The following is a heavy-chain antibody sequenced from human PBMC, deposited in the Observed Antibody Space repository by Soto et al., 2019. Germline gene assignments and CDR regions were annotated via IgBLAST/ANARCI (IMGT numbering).Heavy chain of an antibody. CDR3: ARQLGLWQPLDY. CDR1: GGSMRDYY. CDR2: FYYSGNT. Sequence: SETLSLTCSVSGGSMRDYYWSWIRQSPGKGPEWIGYFYYSGNTNYNPSLKSRVTISVDMPKSLFSLKLNSVTAADTAVYYCARQLGLWQPLDYWGRGTLVTVSS. V-gene: IGHV4-59*01. D-gene: IGHD1-1*01. J-gene: IGHJ4*02.